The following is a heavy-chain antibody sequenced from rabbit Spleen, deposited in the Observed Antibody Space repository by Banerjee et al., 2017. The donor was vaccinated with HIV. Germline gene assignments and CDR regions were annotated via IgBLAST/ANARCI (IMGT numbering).Heavy chain of an antibody. CDR2: INAVTGKA. J-gene: IGHJ6*01. Sequence: QEQLVESGGGLVKPEGSLKLSCTASGFSFSNKAVMCWVRQAPGKGLEWIACINAVTGKAVYASWAKGRFSMSRSSSTTVTLQMTSLTVADTATFFCARDTGCSFSSYGMDLWGQGTLVTVS. CDR1: GFSFSNKAV. CDR3: ARDTGCSFSSYGMDL. V-gene: IGHV1S45*01. D-gene: IGHD8-1*01.